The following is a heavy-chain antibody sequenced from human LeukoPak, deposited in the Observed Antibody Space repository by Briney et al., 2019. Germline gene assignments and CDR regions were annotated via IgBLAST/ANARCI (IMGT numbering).Heavy chain of an antibody. J-gene: IGHJ4*02. D-gene: IGHD3-22*01. Sequence: ASVKVSCKASGGTFSSYAISWVRQAPGQGLEWMGGIIPIFGTANYAQKFQGRVTMTRETSTSTVYMELNSLRSEDTAVYYCARDSPYDRDGYYFDYWGQGTLVTVSS. CDR2: IIPIFGTA. CDR1: GGTFSSYA. CDR3: ARDSPYDRDGYYFDY. V-gene: IGHV1-69*05.